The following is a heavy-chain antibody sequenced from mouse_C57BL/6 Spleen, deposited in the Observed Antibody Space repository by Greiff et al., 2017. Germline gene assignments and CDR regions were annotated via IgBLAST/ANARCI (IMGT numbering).Heavy chain of an antibody. V-gene: IGHV3-6*01. CDR3: ASYPPTFFEV. Sequence: EVQLQESGPGLVKPSQSLSLTCSVTGYSITSGYYWNWIRQFPGNKLEWMGYISYDGSNNYNPSLKNLTSITRDTSKNQFFLKLNSVTTEDTATYYCASYPPTFFEVWGTGTTVTVSS. CDR1: GYSITSGYY. CDR2: ISYDGSN. J-gene: IGHJ1*03.